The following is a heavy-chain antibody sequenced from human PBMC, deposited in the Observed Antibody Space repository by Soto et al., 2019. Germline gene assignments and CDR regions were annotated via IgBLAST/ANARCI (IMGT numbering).Heavy chain of an antibody. D-gene: IGHD3-22*01. CDR1: GYTFGSFA. CDR3: ATSCLVVALMLEYFQH. V-gene: IGHV3-23*01. CDR2: ISGSGDST. J-gene: IGHJ1*01. Sequence: RGSLRLSCAASGYTFGSFAMSWVRQAPGKRLEWVSAISGSGDSTYYADAVTSRFTISRDNSKNTLYLQMQRLRAKVTDVYYYATSCLVVALMLEYFQHWGQGTRVTVSS.